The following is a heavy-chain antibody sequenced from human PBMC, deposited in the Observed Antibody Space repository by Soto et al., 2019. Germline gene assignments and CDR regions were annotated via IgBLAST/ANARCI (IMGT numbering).Heavy chain of an antibody. V-gene: IGHV1-69*13. CDR1: GGPFSSYA. CDR2: IIPIFGTA. CDR3: ATGSSIAARY. J-gene: IGHJ4*02. D-gene: IGHD6-6*01. Sequence: GGSVKVSFKACGGPFSSYAISWVRQAPGQGLEWMGGIIPIFGTANYAQKFQGRVTITADESTRTAYMELSSLRSEDTAVYYCATGSSIAARYWGQGTLVTVSS.